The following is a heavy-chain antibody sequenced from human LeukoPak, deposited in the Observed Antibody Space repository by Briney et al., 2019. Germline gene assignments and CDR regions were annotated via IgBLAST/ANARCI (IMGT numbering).Heavy chain of an antibody. CDR3: ARGQWLMGY. CDR1: GFTFSNYW. J-gene: IGHJ4*02. D-gene: IGHD6-19*01. CDR2: IQQHGSET. Sequence: GGSLRLSCEGSGFTFSNYWMSWVRQAPGKGLEWVANIQQHGSETYYGDSVKGRFTISRDNAKNSLYLQMNSLRAEDTAVYYCARGQWLMGYWGQGTLVTVPS. V-gene: IGHV3-7*01.